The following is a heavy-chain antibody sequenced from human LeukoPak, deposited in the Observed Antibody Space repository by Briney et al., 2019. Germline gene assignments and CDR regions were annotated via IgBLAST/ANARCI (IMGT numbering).Heavy chain of an antibody. Sequence: PSETLSLTCTVSGGSISSYYWSWVRQPPGKELEWIGEISHDGSTNYNPSLKSRVTISLNKSKSQFSLKLSSVTAADTALYYCASKDYNYLAFDCWGQGTLVTVSS. CDR3: ASKDYNYLAFDC. CDR2: ISHDGST. D-gene: IGHD5-24*01. CDR1: GGSISSYY. V-gene: IGHV4-4*02. J-gene: IGHJ4*02.